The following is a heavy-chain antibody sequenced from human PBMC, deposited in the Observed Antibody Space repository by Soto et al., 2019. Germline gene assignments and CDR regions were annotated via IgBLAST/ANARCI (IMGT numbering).Heavy chain of an antibody. J-gene: IGHJ3*02. V-gene: IGHV3-21*01. D-gene: IGHD6-13*01. CDR2: ISSSSYI. Sequence: GGSLRLSCAASGFTFSSYSMNWVRQAPGKGLEWVSSISSSSYIYYADSVKGRFTISRDNAKNSLYLQMNSLRAEDTAVYYCARALPENGYSSSWYGGDAFDIWGQGTMVTVSS. CDR1: GFTFSSYS. CDR3: ARALPENGYSSSWYGGDAFDI.